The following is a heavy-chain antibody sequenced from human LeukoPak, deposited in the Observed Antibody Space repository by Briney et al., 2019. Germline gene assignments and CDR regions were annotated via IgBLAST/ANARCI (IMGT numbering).Heavy chain of an antibody. J-gene: IGHJ4*02. D-gene: IGHD6-13*01. CDR3: ARHIDSSHYPFDY. V-gene: IGHV3-23*01. Sequence: GGSLRLSCAASGFTFSSYVMSWVRQAPGNGQEWVSSISGRGGSTFYADPVRGRFTISRDISTNIVYLQMDSLRVDDTAVYYCARHIDSSHYPFDYWGQGTLVTVSS. CDR1: GFTFSSYV. CDR2: ISGRGGST.